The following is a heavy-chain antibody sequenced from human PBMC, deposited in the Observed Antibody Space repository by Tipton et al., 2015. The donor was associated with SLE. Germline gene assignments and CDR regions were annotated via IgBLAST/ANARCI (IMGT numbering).Heavy chain of an antibody. V-gene: IGHV4-59*01. CDR3: ARARPLFNWFDP. J-gene: IGHJ5*02. D-gene: IGHD3-3*01. CDR1: GDSISSYY. CDR2: VFHTGST. Sequence: TLSLTCTISGDSISSYYWTWIRQPPGKGLEWLGYVFHTGSTNYNPSLNGRVTMSVDTSKNQFSLRLKSVTTADTAVYYCARARPLFNWFDPWGQGTLVIFSS.